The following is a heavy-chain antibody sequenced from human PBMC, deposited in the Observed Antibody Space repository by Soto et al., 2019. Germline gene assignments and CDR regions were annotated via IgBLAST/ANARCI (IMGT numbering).Heavy chain of an antibody. D-gene: IGHD2-15*01. J-gene: IGHJ4*02. CDR1: GVRPSDYF. CDR2: IKNKAEKDIK. CDR3: VRDSLKWSFHH. V-gene: IGHV3-72*01. Sequence: EVHLVASGGGLVQPGGSLRLSCVASGVRPSDYFMDWVRQAPGKGPECVARIKNKAEKDIKEYAASAKGRFIVSRDDSKSSLYLQMNSLNTEDTAIYFFVRDSLKWSFHHWGQGALVTVSS.